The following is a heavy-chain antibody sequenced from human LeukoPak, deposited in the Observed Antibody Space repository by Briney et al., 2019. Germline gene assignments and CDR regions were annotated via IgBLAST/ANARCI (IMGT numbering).Heavy chain of an antibody. Sequence: GGSLRLSCAASGFMFSTYEMNWVRQAPGKGLEWISYIGSSGGAKNYADSVTGRFTISRDNAKNSLYLQMNSLRAEDTAVYYCARDATGTTYYYYYMDVWGKGTTVTVSS. CDR3: ARDATGTTYYYYYMDV. J-gene: IGHJ6*03. D-gene: IGHD1-1*01. CDR1: GFMFSTYE. CDR2: IGSSGGAK. V-gene: IGHV3-48*03.